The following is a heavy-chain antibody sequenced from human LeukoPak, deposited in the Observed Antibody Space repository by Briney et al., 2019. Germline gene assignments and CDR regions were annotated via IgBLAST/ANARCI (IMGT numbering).Heavy chain of an antibody. CDR3: ASVSSWSNYYYGMDV. V-gene: IGHV4-30-2*01. D-gene: IGHD6-13*01. CDR1: GGSISSGGYS. J-gene: IGHJ6*04. CDR2: IYHSGST. Sequence: SQTLSLTCAVSGGSISSGGYSWSWLRQPPGKGLELIGYIYHSGSTYYNPSLKSRVTISVDRSKNQFSLKLSSVTAADTAVYYCASVSSWSNYYYGMDVWGKGTTVTVSS.